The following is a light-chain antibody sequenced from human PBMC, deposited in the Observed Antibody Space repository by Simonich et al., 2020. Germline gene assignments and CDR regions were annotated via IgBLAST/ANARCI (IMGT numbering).Light chain of an antibody. J-gene: IGKJ1*01. CDR1: QGINSW. CDR3: QQYYSTPWT. CDR2: AAS. Sequence: DIQMTQSPSSVSASVGDRVTITCRASQGINSWLAWYQQKPRKAPKLLIYAASSLQSGFPSRCSGSGSGTDFTLTISSLQAEDVAVYYCQQYYSTPWTFGQGTKVEIK. V-gene: IGKV1-12*01.